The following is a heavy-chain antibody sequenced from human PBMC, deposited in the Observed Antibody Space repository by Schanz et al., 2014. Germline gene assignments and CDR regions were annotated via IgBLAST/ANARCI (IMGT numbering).Heavy chain of an antibody. CDR1: GYTFTSYY. D-gene: IGHD5-12*01. Sequence: QVQLVQSGAEVKKPGASVKVSCKASGYTFTSYYMHWVRQAPGQGLEWMGIVNPGGGSTSVAQRFRTGVALTREASTGTAYLGLTRLRFEDAAVYYCARKVVATIGGYYDNWGQGTLVIVSS. J-gene: IGHJ4*02. CDR3: ARKVVATIGGYYDN. CDR2: VNPGGGST. V-gene: IGHV1-46*01.